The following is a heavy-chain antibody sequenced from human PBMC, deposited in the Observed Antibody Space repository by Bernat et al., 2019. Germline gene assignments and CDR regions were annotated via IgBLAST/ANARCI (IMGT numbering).Heavy chain of an antibody. CDR3: ARDHSLEYGNWFDP. D-gene: IGHD4-17*01. CDR1: GFTFSSYA. V-gene: IGHV3-30*01. CDR2: ISYDGSNK. Sequence: QVQLVESGGGVVQPGRSLRLSCAASGFTFSSYAMHWVRLAPGKGLEWVAVISYDGSNKYYADSVKGRFTISRDNSKTTLYLQMNSLRAEDTAVYYCARDHSLEYGNWFDPWGQGTLVTVSS. J-gene: IGHJ5*02.